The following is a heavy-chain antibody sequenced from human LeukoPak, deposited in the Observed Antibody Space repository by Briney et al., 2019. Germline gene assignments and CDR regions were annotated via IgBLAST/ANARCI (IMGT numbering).Heavy chain of an antibody. CDR2: IIPICGTA. Sequence: SVKVSCKASGGTFSSYAISWVRQAPGQGLEWMGGIIPICGTANYAQKFQGRVTITADESTSTAYMELSSLRSEDTAVYYCAAGKYCSSTSCYPPYYYYGMDVWGQGTTVTVSS. CDR1: GGTFSSYA. J-gene: IGHJ6*02. CDR3: AAGKYCSSTSCYPPYYYYGMDV. V-gene: IGHV1-69*13. D-gene: IGHD2-2*01.